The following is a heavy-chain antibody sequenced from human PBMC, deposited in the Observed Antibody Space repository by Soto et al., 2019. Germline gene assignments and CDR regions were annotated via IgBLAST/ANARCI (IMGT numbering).Heavy chain of an antibody. J-gene: IGHJ4*02. CDR1: GGSISSYY. D-gene: IGHD3-22*01. CDR2: IYYSGST. V-gene: IGHV4-59*01. Sequence: PSETLSLTCTVSGGSISSYYWSWIRQPPGRGLEWIGYIYYSGSTNYNPSLKSRVTISVDTSKNQFSLKLSSVTAADTAVYYCARGADYYDSSGYYDTQFDYWGQGTLVTVSS. CDR3: ARGADYYDSSGYYDTQFDY.